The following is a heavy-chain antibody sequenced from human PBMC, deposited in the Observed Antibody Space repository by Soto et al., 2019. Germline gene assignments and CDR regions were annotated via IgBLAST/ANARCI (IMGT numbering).Heavy chain of an antibody. CDR1: GYTFTSYG. Sequence: ASVKVSCKASGYTFTSYGISWVRQAPGQGHEWMGWISAYNGNTNYAQKLQGRVTMTTDTSTSTAYMELRSLRSDDTAVYYCARIRVAHRGSWPHDAFDIWGQGTMVTVSS. CDR3: ARIRVAHRGSWPHDAFDI. CDR2: ISAYNGNT. J-gene: IGHJ3*02. D-gene: IGHD6-13*01. V-gene: IGHV1-18*01.